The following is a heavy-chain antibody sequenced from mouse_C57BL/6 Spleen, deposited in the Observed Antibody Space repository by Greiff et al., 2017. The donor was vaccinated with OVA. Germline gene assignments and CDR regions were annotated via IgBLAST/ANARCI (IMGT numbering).Heavy chain of an antibody. Sequence: VQLQQSGPELVKPGASVKISCKASGYTFTDYYMNWVKQSHGKSLEWIGDINPNNGGTSYNQKFKGKATLTVDKSSSTAYMELRSLTSEDSAVYYCARSTGTPYWYFDVWGTGTTVTVSS. V-gene: IGHV1-26*01. CDR1: GYTFTDYY. CDR3: ARSTGTPYWYFDV. J-gene: IGHJ1*03. CDR2: INPNNGGT. D-gene: IGHD4-1*01.